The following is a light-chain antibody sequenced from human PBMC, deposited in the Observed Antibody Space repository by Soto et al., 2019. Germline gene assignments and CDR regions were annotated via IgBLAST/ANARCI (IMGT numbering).Light chain of an antibody. CDR2: GAI. V-gene: IGKV1-12*01. CDR3: QHANSFPLT. CDR1: QDVGSW. Sequence: DIQMTQSPSSVSASVGDRVTITCRARQDVGSWLAWYQKKPGKAPKVLIFGAISLQSGVPSRFIRSGSSREFTLTISSLQPEDFATDFYQHANSFPLTYGGGTKVEIK. J-gene: IGKJ4*01.